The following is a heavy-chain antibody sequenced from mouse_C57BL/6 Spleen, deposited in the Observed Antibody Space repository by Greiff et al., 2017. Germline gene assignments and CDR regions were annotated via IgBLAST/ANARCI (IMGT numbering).Heavy chain of an antibody. V-gene: IGHV1-62-2*01. CDR1: GYTFTEYT. J-gene: IGHJ4*01. D-gene: IGHD1-1*01. CDR3: ARHEEYYGSSYSYYFDY. CDR2: FYPGRGSI. Sequence: VQLQQSGAELVKPGASVKLSCKASGYTFTEYTIHWVKQRSGQGLEWIGWFYPGRGSIKYNEKFKDKATLTADKSSSTVYMELSRLTSEDSAVYFCARHEEYYGSSYSYYFDYWGQGTSVTVSA.